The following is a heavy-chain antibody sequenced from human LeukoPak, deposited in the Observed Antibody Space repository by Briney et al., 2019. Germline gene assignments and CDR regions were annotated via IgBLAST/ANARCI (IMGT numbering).Heavy chain of an antibody. D-gene: IGHD5-12*01. CDR2: INSDGSST. Sequence: PGGSLRLSCAASGFTLSSHWMHWVRQAPGKGLVWVSRINSDGSSTTYADSMKGRFTISRDNAKNTLYLQMNSLRAEDTALYYCARSDSGQIDYWGQGTVVSVSS. CDR1: GFTLSSHW. V-gene: IGHV3-74*01. CDR3: ARSDSGQIDY. J-gene: IGHJ4*02.